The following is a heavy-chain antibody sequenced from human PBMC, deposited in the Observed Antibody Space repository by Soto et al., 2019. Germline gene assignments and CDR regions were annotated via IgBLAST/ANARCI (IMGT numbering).Heavy chain of an antibody. Sequence: QITLRESGPTVVKPTQTLTLTCTFSGFSLNTPGGGVGWIRQPPGKALEWVALIYWDDDKLYNPSLKRRLVITKDSSKNQVVLTMSNVDPVDTATYYCAHLVTADDSEYFEFWGQGTLVPVSP. V-gene: IGHV2-5*02. CDR2: IYWDDDK. CDR1: GFSLNTPGGG. CDR3: AHLVTADDSEYFEF. J-gene: IGHJ4*02. D-gene: IGHD3-3*01.